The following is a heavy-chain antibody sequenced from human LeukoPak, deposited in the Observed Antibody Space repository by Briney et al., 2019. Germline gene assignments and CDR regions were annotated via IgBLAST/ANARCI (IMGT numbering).Heavy chain of an antibody. Sequence: PSETLSLTCIVSGGSISSSNYYWGWIRQSPGKGLEWVGSIYSRGSTYYKPSLKSRVTISVDTSKNQFSLKLSSVTAADTAVYYCARGGYYGSGNDFRFDPWGQGTLVTVSS. J-gene: IGHJ5*02. V-gene: IGHV4-39*07. CDR1: GGSISSSNYY. CDR2: IYSRGST. D-gene: IGHD3-10*01. CDR3: ARGGYYGSGNDFRFDP.